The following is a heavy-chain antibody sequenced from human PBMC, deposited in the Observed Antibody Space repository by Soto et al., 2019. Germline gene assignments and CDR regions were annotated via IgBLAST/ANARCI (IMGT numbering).Heavy chain of an antibody. J-gene: IGHJ4*02. CDR2: ISGSGGST. V-gene: IGHV3-23*01. CDR1: GFTFSSYA. Sequence: PGGSLRLSCAASGFTFSSYAMSWVRQAPGKGLEWVSAISGSGGSTYYADSVKGRFTISRDNSKNTLYLQMNSLRAEDTAVYYCAKDLGRLRYFDWLLPSSIFDYWGQGTLVTVSS. D-gene: IGHD3-9*01. CDR3: AKDLGRLRYFDWLLPSSIFDY.